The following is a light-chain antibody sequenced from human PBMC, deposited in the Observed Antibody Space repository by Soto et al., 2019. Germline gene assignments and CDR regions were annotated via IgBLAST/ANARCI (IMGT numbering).Light chain of an antibody. J-gene: IGKJ2*01. CDR3: QQYGVSPFT. CDR2: GAS. Sequence: EIVLTQSPGTLSLSPGERVTLSCRASQSASSSFLAWYHQKPGQPPSLLIYGASSRATGVPDRFSGSGSGTDFTLTISSLEPEDSGLFYCQQYGVSPFTFGQGTKLEI. V-gene: IGKV3-20*01. CDR1: QSASSSF.